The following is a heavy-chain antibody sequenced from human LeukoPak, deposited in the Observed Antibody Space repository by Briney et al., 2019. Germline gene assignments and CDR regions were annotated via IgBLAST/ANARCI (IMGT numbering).Heavy chain of an antibody. Sequence: PSETLSLTCTVSGCSISSYYWSWIRQSPEKGLEWIGHIHDSGNTDYDPSLKGRVTISVDTSRKQFSLTLTSVTAADTAVYYCARTEYYDKSGNYWG. D-gene: IGHD3-16*01. CDR3: ARTEYYDKSGNY. CDR1: GCSISSYY. CDR2: IHDSGNT. J-gene: IGHJ4*01. V-gene: IGHV4-4*08.